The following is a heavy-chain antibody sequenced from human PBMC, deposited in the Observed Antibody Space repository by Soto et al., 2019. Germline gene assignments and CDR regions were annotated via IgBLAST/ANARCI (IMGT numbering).Heavy chain of an antibody. D-gene: IGHD2-2*02. CDR1: GGSISSYY. V-gene: IGHV4-4*07. J-gene: IGHJ6*02. CDR2: IYTSGST. Sequence: PSETLSLTCTVSGGSISSYYWSWIRQPAGKGLEWIGRIYTSGSTNYNPSLKSRVTMSVDTSKNQFSLKLSSVTAADTAVYYCARAREKDIVVVPAAIRSYYYYGMDVWGRGTTVTVSS. CDR3: ARAREKDIVVVPAAIRSYYYYGMDV.